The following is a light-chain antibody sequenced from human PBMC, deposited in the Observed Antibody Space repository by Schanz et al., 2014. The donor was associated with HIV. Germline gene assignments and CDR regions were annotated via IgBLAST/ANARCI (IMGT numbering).Light chain of an antibody. J-gene: IGKJ3*01. CDR1: QGISNS. CDR3: QQLSSYPLFT. CDR2: AAS. Sequence: DIQLTQSPFFLSASVGDRVTITCRASQGISNSLAWYQQRPGKAPRVLIYAASTLQSGVPSRFSGSGSGTEFTLTISSLQPEDFATYYCQQLSSYPLFTFGPGTKVDLK. V-gene: IGKV1-9*01.